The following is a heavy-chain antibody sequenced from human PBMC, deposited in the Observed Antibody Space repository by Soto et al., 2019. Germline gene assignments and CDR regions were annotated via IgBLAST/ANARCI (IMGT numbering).Heavy chain of an antibody. J-gene: IGHJ6*02. CDR1: GGSVSSGSYY. V-gene: IGHV4-61*01. D-gene: IGHD3-16*01. CDR2: IYYSGST. Sequence: QVQLQESGPGLVKPSETLSLTCTVSGGSVSSGSYYWSWIRQPPGKGLEWIGYIYYSGSTNYNPSLKSRVTISIDTSKNQFSLKLSSVTAADTAVYYCARDRSGEWYPPTYYYYGMDVWGQGTTVTVSS. CDR3: ARDRSGEWYPPTYYYYGMDV.